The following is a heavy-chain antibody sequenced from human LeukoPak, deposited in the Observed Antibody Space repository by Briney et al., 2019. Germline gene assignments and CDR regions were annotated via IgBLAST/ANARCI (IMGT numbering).Heavy chain of an antibody. Sequence: GGSLRLSCAASGFTFSNAWMSWVRQAPGKGLEWVGRIKSKTDGGTTDYAAPVKGRFTISRDDSKNTLYLQMNSLKTEDTAVYYCTTDRPSSSWSNAGWFDPWGQGTLVTVSS. V-gene: IGHV3-15*01. CDR2: IKSKTDGGTT. J-gene: IGHJ5*02. D-gene: IGHD6-13*01. CDR1: GFTFSNAW. CDR3: TTDRPSSSWSNAGWFDP.